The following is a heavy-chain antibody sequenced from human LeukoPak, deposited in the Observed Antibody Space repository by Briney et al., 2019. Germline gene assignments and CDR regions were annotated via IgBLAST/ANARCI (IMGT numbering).Heavy chain of an antibody. D-gene: IGHD2-2*01. CDR3: ARVLVVDSAFDY. V-gene: IGHV3-21*01. CDR2: ISSSSSYI. Sequence: GGSLRLSCAASGFTFSSYSMNWVRQAPGKGLEWVSSISSSSSYIYYADSVKGRFTISRDNAKNSLYLQMNSLRAEDTAVYYCARVLVVDSAFDYWGQGTLVTVSS. J-gene: IGHJ4*02. CDR1: GFTFSSYS.